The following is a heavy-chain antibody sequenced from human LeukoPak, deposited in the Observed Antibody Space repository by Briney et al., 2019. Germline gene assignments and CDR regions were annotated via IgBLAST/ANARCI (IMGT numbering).Heavy chain of an antibody. CDR1: GGTFSSYA. D-gene: IGHD2-2*02. CDR2: IIPIFGSA. CDR3: ATHVGLGYCSSTSCYMDY. Sequence: SVKVSCKASGGTFSSYAISWVRQAPGQGLEWMGGIIPIFGSANYAQKFQGRVTITTDESTSTAYMELSSLRSEDTAVYYCATHVGLGYCSSTSCYMDYWGQGTLVTVSS. V-gene: IGHV1-69*05. J-gene: IGHJ4*02.